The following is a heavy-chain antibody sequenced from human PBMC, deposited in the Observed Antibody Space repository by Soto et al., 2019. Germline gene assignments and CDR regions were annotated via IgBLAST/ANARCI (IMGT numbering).Heavy chain of an antibody. CDR2: IIPTLGSA. CDR1: GGGNLSDYR. CDR3: ARGGDGYKFGAGD. D-gene: IGHD2-21*01. J-gene: IGHJ4*02. Sequence: QVQLVQSGAEVKEPGSSVKVSCKASGGGNLSDYRTTWVRRAPGQGLEWMGGIIPTLGSANYAQNFQGRVTGTADESTNTVYMELRSLRSDDTAVYYGARGGDGYKFGAGDWGQGTPGTVSS. V-gene: IGHV1-69*01.